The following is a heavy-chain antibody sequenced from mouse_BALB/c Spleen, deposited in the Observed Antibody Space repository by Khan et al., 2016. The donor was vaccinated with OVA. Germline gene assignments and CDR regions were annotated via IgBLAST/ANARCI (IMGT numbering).Heavy chain of an antibody. CDR3: ARPAYYGNRWVTY. V-gene: IGHV5-9*02. CDR1: GFAFSSYD. J-gene: IGHJ3*01. Sequence: EVMLVESGGGLVKPGGSLKLSCAPSGFAFSSYDMSWVRQTPEKRLEWVATISGTGIYTYYPDSVKGRFTISRDNARNTLYLQMSSLRAEDTALYFCARPAYYGNRWVTYWGQGTLVTVSA. CDR2: ISGTGIYT. D-gene: IGHD2-10*01.